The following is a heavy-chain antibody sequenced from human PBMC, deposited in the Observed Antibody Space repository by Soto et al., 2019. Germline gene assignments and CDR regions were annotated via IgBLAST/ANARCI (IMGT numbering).Heavy chain of an antibody. V-gene: IGHV3-15*07. D-gene: IGHD1-26*01. Sequence: GSLRLSCAASGFTFSNAWMNWVLQAPGKGLEWVGRIKSNTDGGTTDYAVLVKGRFTLSRDDSKNTLYLQMNSLKTEDAAVYYCTTGLGGSYPIPPDYWGQGT. CDR1: GFTFSNAW. J-gene: IGHJ4*02. CDR2: IKSNTDGGTT. CDR3: TTGLGGSYPIPPDY.